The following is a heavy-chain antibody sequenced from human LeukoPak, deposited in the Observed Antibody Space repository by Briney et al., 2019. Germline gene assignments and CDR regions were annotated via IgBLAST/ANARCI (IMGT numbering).Heavy chain of an antibody. D-gene: IGHD4-23*01. CDR2: INHSGST. J-gene: IGHJ4*02. CDR1: GGSFSGYY. Sequence: SETLSLTCAVYGGSFSGYYWSWIRQPPGKGLEWIGEINHSGSTNYNPSLKSRVTISVDTSKNQFSLKLSSVTAADTAVYYCARLRIRWYNMGYYFDYWGQGTLVTVSS. CDR3: ARLRIRWYNMGYYFDY. V-gene: IGHV4-34*01.